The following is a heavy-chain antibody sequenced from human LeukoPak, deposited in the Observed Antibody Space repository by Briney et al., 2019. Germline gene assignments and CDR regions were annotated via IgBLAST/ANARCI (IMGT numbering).Heavy chain of an antibody. V-gene: IGHV3-30*18. Sequence: GGSLRLSCAASGFTFSSFGMHWVRQAPGKGLEWVAVISYDGSNKYYTDSVKGRFTISRDNSKNTLYLQMNSLRAEDTAVYYCAKVPLGPNGGDWGQGTLVTVSS. CDR3: AKVPLGPNGGD. CDR2: ISYDGSNK. J-gene: IGHJ4*02. D-gene: IGHD1-14*01. CDR1: GFTFSSFG.